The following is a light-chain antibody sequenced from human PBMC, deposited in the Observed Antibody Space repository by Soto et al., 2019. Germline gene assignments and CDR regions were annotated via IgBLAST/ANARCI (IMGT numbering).Light chain of an antibody. CDR3: QQSFSPPYT. J-gene: IGKJ2*01. CDR2: ETC. Sequence: IQMTQSPSSLSASVGDRVTITCRASQSLSSRLTWYQQKPGEAPKLLIYETCSLHSGVPSRFSGSGSETDFTLTINSLQPEDFATYYCQQSFSPPYTFGQGTKLEIK. CDR1: QSLSSR. V-gene: IGKV1-39*01.